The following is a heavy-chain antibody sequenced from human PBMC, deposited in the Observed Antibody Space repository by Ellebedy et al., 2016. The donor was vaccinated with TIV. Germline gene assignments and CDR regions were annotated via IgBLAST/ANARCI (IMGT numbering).Heavy chain of an antibody. D-gene: IGHD2-15*01. J-gene: IGHJ4*02. CDR2: ISGSGGTT. Sequence: PGGSLRLSCAASGFTFSSYAMIWVRQAPGKGLEWVSTISGSGGTTYYADSVKGRFTISRDKSKKTRSLQMNSLRAEDTAMYYCAKDLDCSGGSCYDGLDYWGQGTLVTVSS. CDR3: AKDLDCSGGSCYDGLDY. CDR1: GFTFSSYA. V-gene: IGHV3-23*01.